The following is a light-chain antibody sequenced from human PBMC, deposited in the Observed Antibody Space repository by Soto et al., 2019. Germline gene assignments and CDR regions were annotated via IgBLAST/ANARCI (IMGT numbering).Light chain of an antibody. V-gene: IGKV3-20*01. Sequence: EIVLTQSPGTLSLSPGERATLSCRASQTISSSNLAWYQQKPGQAPRLLIYGASSRATGIPDRFSGGGSGTDFTLTITRLEPEDFALYYCQQYGISPPITFGQGTRLEIK. CDR3: QQYGISPPIT. CDR1: QTISSSN. CDR2: GAS. J-gene: IGKJ5*01.